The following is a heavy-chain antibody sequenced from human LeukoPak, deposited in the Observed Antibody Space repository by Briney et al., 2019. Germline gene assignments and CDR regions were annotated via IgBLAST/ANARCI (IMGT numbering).Heavy chain of an antibody. J-gene: IGHJ3*02. V-gene: IGHV3-7*01. Sequence: GGSLRLSCAASGFSFGSYWMSWVRQAPGKGLEWVANIKQDGSEKYYVDSVKGRFTISRDNAKNSLHLQMNSLRAEDTAVYYCAKYCGGDCDQGASDIWGQGTMVTVSS. CDR2: IKQDGSEK. D-gene: IGHD2-21*01. CDR3: AKYCGGDCDQGASDI. CDR1: GFSFGSYW.